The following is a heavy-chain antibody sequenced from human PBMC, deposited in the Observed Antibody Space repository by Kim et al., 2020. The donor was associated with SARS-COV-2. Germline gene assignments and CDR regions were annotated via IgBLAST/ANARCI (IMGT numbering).Heavy chain of an antibody. J-gene: IGHJ5*02. CDR1: CGSISSGDYY. Sequence: SETLSLTCTVSCGSISSGDYYWSWIRQPPGKGLEWIGYIYYSGSTYYNPSLKSRVTISVDTSKNQFSLKLSSVTAADTAVYYCARVPRKRLITIFGGVSWFDPWGQGTLVTVSS. D-gene: IGHD3-3*01. CDR3: ARVPRKRLITIFGGVSWFDP. CDR2: IYYSGST. V-gene: IGHV4-30-4*01.